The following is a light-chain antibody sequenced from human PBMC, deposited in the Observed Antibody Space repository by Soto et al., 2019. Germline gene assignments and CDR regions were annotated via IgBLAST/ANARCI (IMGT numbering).Light chain of an antibody. CDR3: QQHHALWT. J-gene: IGKJ1*01. CDR1: QTISSW. CDR2: KVS. Sequence: DIQMTQSPSTLSGSVGDRVTITCRASQTISSWLAWYQQKPGKAPKLLIYKVSTLESGVPSRLSGSGSETEFTLTIASLQPDDFATYYCQQHHALWTFGQGTKVDIK. V-gene: IGKV1-5*03.